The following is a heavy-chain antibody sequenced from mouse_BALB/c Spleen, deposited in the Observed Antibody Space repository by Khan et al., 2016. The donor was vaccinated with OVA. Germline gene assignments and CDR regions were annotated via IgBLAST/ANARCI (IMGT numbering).Heavy chain of an antibody. J-gene: IGHJ3*01. D-gene: IGHD2-1*01. CDR2: INTYTGEP. Sequence: QIQLVQSGPELKKPGETVKISCKASGYTFTNYGMNWVKQAPGKGLKWMGWINTYTGEPTYADDFKGRFAFSLETSASTAYLQINNLKKEDTATYFCSISNGNYRFAYWGQGTLVTGSA. V-gene: IGHV9-3-1*01. CDR1: GYTFTNYG. CDR3: SISNGNYRFAY.